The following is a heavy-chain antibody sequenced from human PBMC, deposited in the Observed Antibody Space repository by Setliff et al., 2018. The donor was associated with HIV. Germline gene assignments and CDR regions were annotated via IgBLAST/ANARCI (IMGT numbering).Heavy chain of an antibody. CDR2: VFYSGSA. CDR3: ARAKGYCNDDCCFSNCDY. CDR1: GDSVNDRSYF. Sequence: SETLSLTCTVSGDSVNDRSYFWGWIRQPTWKGLEWIGCVFYSGSANYSPSLKSRVTISADTSKNQFSLKLSSVTAADTAMYYCARAKGYCNDDCCFSNCDYWGQGTLVTVSS. V-gene: IGHV4-61*01. J-gene: IGHJ4*02. D-gene: IGHD2-21*02.